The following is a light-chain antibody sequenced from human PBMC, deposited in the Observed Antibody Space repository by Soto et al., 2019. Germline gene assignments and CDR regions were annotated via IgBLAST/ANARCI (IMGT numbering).Light chain of an antibody. J-gene: IGKJ1*01. Sequence: IQMTQSAASLSASVGDRVTITCRASQSISRYLNWYQQKPGKAPKLLIYAASSLQSGVPSRFSGSGSGTDFTLTISSLQPEDFATYYCQQSFSSPPWTFGQGTKVDIK. V-gene: IGKV1-39*01. CDR1: QSISRY. CDR3: QQSFSSPPWT. CDR2: AAS.